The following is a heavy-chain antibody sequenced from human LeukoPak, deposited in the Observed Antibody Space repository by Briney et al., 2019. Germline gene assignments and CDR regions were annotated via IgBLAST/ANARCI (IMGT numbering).Heavy chain of an antibody. Sequence: GGSLRLSCAASGFTFSSYGMSWVRQAPGKGLEWVSAISGSGGSTYYADSVKGRFTISRDNSKNTLYLQMNSLRAEDTAVYYCAKTGNEWELLYYFDYWGQGTLVTVSS. V-gene: IGHV3-23*01. CDR3: AKTGNEWELLYYFDY. J-gene: IGHJ4*02. D-gene: IGHD1-26*01. CDR1: GFTFSSYG. CDR2: ISGSGGST.